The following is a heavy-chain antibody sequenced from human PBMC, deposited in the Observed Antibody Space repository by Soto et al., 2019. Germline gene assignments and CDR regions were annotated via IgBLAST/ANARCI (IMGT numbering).Heavy chain of an antibody. D-gene: IGHD6-13*01. Sequence: VQLVESGGGVVQPGRSLRLSCAASGFTFSSYGMHWVRQAPGKGLEWVAVIWYDGSNKYYADSVKGRFTISRDNSKNTLYLQMNSLRAEDTAVYYCAREYVAAAGIFDYWGQGTLVTVSS. J-gene: IGHJ4*02. CDR2: IWYDGSNK. CDR3: AREYVAAAGIFDY. CDR1: GFTFSSYG. V-gene: IGHV3-33*01.